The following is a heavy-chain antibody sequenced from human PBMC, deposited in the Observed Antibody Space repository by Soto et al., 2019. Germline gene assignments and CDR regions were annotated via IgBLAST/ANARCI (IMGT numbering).Heavy chain of an antibody. V-gene: IGHV3-7*03. CDR1: GFTFSSYW. Sequence: GGSLRLSCAASGFTFSSYWMSWVRQAPGKGLEWVANIKQDGSEKYYVDSVKGRFTISRDNAKNSLYLQMNGLRAEDTAVYYCARDPILLWFGELLFDGMDVWGQGTTVTVSS. CDR2: IKQDGSEK. CDR3: ARDPILLWFGELLFDGMDV. D-gene: IGHD3-10*01. J-gene: IGHJ6*02.